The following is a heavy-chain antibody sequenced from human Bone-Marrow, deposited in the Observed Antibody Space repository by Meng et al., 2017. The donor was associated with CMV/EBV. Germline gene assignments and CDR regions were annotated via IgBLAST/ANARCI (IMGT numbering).Heavy chain of an antibody. J-gene: IGHJ4*02. V-gene: IGHV3-30*02. CDR2: IRYDGSNK. CDR1: GFTFSSYG. D-gene: IGHD1-26*01. Sequence: GESLKISCVASGFTFSSYGMHWVRQAPGKGLEWVAFIRYDGSNKYYGDSVKGRFTISRDNSKNTLDMQMNSLRAEDTAVYYCAKAGGSLGEVDDGGQGTLVTVSS. CDR3: AKAGGSLGEVDD.